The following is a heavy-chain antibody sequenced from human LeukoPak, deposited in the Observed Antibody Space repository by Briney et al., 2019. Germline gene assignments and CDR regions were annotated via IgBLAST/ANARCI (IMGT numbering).Heavy chain of an antibody. J-gene: IGHJ4*02. D-gene: IGHD6-19*01. CDR1: GFTFTTFW. CDR3: AGSGWQVYLDY. Sequence: PGGSLRLSCAASGFTFTTFWMSWVRQAPGKGLEWVANIKQDGSESYYVDSVRGRFTISRDNAKNSLHLQMNSLRAEDTGVYYCAGSGWQVYLDYWGQGALVTVSS. CDR2: IKQDGSES. V-gene: IGHV3-7*01.